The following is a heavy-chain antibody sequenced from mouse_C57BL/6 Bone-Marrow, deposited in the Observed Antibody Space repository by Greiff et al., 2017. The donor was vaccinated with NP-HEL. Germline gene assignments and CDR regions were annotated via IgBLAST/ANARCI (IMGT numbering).Heavy chain of an antibody. CDR3: ARGGYYWYFDV. J-gene: IGHJ1*03. CDR1: GYTFTDYY. CDR2: INPYNGGT. Sequence: EVQLQQSGPVLVKPGASVKMSCKASGYTFTDYYMNWVKQSHGKSLEWIGVINPYNGGTSYNQKFKGKATLTVDKSSSTAYMELNILTSEDSAVYYCARGGYYWYFDVWGTGTTVTVSS. V-gene: IGHV1-19*01. D-gene: IGHD2-2*01.